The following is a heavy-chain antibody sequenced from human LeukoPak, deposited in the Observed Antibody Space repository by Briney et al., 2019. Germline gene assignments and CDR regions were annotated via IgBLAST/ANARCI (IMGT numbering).Heavy chain of an antibody. CDR1: GGSISSGGYS. CDR3: APPPDYYDSSGYYPVWFDP. D-gene: IGHD3-22*01. J-gene: IGHJ5*02. Sequence: PSETLSLTCAVSGGSISSGGYSWSWIRQPPGKGLEWIGYIYHSGSTYYNPSLKSRVTISVDTSKNQFSLKLSSVTAADTAVYYCAPPPDYYDSSGYYPVWFDPWGQGTLVTVSS. CDR2: IYHSGST. V-gene: IGHV4-30-2*01.